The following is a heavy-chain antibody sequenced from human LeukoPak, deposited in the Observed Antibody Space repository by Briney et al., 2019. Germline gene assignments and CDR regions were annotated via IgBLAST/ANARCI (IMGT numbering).Heavy chain of an antibody. V-gene: IGHV3-30*04. Sequence: GTSLRLSCVVSELNFKTHAMHWVRQAPGKGLEGVAGLSFDASGRNYADSVKGRFTISRDNSKNTLYLQMHSLSPEDTAVYFCARDLQEISSFYFDYWGQGSLVTVSS. CDR1: ELNFKTHA. CDR3: ARDLQEISSFYFDY. J-gene: IGHJ4*02. D-gene: IGHD3-16*02. CDR2: LSFDASGR.